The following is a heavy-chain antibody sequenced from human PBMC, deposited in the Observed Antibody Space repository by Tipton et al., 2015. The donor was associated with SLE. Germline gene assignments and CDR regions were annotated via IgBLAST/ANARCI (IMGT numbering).Heavy chain of an antibody. Sequence: SLRLSCAASGFTFSSYGMHWVRQAPGKGLEWVAFIRYDGSNKYYADSVKGRFTISRDNSKNTLYLQMNSLRAEDTAVYYCAKDEYSSSSSAFDIWGQGTMVTVSS. V-gene: IGHV3-30*02. D-gene: IGHD6-6*01. CDR2: IRYDGSNK. J-gene: IGHJ3*02. CDR3: AKDEYSSSSSAFDI. CDR1: GFTFSSYG.